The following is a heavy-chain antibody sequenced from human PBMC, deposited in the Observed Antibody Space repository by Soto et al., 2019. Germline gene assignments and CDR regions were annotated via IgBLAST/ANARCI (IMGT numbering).Heavy chain of an antibody. CDR3: AILVTPAPFDY. V-gene: IGHV1-69*02. CDR1: GGTFSSYT. D-gene: IGHD3-9*01. CDR2: IIPILGIA. J-gene: IGHJ4*02. Sequence: ASVKVSCKASGGTFSSYTIIWVRQAPGQGLEWMGRIIPILGIANYAQKFQGRVTITADKSTSTAYMELSSLRSEDTAVYYCAILVTPAPFDYWGQGTLVTVSS.